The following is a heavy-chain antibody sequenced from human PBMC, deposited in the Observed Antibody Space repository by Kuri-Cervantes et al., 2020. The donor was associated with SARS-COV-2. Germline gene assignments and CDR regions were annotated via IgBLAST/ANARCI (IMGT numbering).Heavy chain of an antibody. V-gene: IGHV1-69*06. D-gene: IGHD3-9*01. CDR1: GGTFSSYA. CDR3: ARASVSYYDILTGYYGTKNSPFDP. Sequence: SVKVSCKASGGTFSSYAISWVRQAPGQGLEWMGGIIPIFGTANYAQKFQGRVTITADKSTSTAYMELSSLRSEDTAVYYRARASVSYYDILTGYYGTKNSPFDPWGQGTLVTVSS. CDR2: IIPIFGTA. J-gene: IGHJ5*02.